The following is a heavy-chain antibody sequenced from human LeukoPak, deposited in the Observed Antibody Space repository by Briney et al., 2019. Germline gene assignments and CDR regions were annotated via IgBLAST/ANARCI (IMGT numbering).Heavy chain of an antibody. CDR2: ISYNGGRK. CDR3: ARAAMVRGVIRYYYYCYMDV. D-gene: IGHD3-10*01. J-gene: IGHJ6*03. CDR1: GFNFNTYA. V-gene: IGHV3-30*04. Sequence: PGRSLRLSCVASGFNFNTYAIHWVRQAPGKGLEWVSLISYNGGRKDYAASVKGRFTISRDNAKDSLYLQMNSLRAEDTAVYYCARAAMVRGVIRYYYYCYMDVWGKGTTVTISS.